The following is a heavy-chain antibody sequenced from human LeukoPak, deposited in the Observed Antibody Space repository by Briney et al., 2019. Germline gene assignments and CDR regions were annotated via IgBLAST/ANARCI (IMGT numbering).Heavy chain of an antibody. CDR1: GFTFSNLW. Sequence: GGSLRLSCAASGFTFSNLWMSWVRQAPGKGLKWVANIKQDGSEKYYVDSVKGRFTISRDNAQNSLYLQINSLRAEDTAIYYCATSTAAAGTDWGQGTLVTVSS. CDR2: IKQDGSEK. D-gene: IGHD6-13*01. CDR3: ATSTAAAGTD. J-gene: IGHJ4*02. V-gene: IGHV3-7*03.